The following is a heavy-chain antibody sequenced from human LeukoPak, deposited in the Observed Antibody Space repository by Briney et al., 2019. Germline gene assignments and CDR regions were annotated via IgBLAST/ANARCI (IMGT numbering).Heavy chain of an antibody. V-gene: IGHV3-74*01. J-gene: IGHJ4*02. Sequence: GGSLRLSCAASGFTFSSYWMHWVRQAPGKGLVWVSRVKSDGSSTNYADSVKGRFTISRDNAKNTLLLQMNSLRAEDAAVYYCARVITGSTYGQFDYWGQGALATVSS. CDR1: GFTFSSYW. CDR2: VKSDGSST. CDR3: ARVITGSTYGQFDY. D-gene: IGHD5-18*01.